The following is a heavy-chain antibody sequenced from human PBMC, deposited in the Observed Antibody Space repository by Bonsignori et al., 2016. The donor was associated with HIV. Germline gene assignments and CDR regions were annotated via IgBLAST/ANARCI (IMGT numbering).Heavy chain of an antibody. V-gene: IGHV3-23*01. CDR3: AKDRLPAAAPDAFDI. CDR2: ISGSGGSA. Sequence: WIRQPPGKGLEWVSGISGSGGSAYYADSVKGRFRISKDTLKNMLYLQMSSLRAEDTAVYYCAKDRLPAAAPDAFDIWGQGTMVTVSS. D-gene: IGHD6-13*01. J-gene: IGHJ3*02.